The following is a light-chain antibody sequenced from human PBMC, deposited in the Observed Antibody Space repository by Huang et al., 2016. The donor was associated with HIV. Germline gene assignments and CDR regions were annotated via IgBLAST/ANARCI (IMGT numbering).Light chain of an antibody. V-gene: IGKV1-39*01. CDR1: QSISRS. Sequence: DIQMTQSPSSLSASVGDRVTITCRASQSISRSLNWYQQKPGKAPKLLIYAASSLQSGVPSRFSGSGSRTDFTLTNSSLQPEDFATYYCQHSYSTPTFGQGTKLEIK. CDR3: QHSYSTPT. J-gene: IGKJ2*01. CDR2: AAS.